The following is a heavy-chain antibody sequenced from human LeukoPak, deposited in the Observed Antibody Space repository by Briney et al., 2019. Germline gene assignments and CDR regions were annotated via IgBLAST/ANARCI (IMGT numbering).Heavy chain of an antibody. J-gene: IGHJ4*02. CDR2: INHSGST. CDR3: ARAVQGIAVQSLDY. Sequence: PSETLSLTCAVYGGSFSGYYWNWIRQPPGKGLEWIGEINHSGSTNYNPSLKSRVTISVDTSKNQFSLKLSSETAADTAVYYCARAVQGIAVQSLDYWGQGTLVTVSS. CDR1: GGSFSGYY. V-gene: IGHV4-34*01. D-gene: IGHD6-19*01.